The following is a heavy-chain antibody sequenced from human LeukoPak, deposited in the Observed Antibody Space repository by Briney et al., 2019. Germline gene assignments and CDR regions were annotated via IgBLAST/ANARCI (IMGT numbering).Heavy chain of an antibody. CDR3: AKVPFSDIVATAWSY. CDR2: ISDSGGST. CDR1: VFTLSSYA. Sequence: GGALRLSCAASVFTLSSYAMSRGPRAPRKGGEWGLAISDSGGSTYYAHSVKGRFTISRDNTKNTLYLKMNRLRAEDTGVYYCAKVPFSDIVATAWSYWGQGTLVTVSS. V-gene: IGHV3-23*01. D-gene: IGHD5-12*01. J-gene: IGHJ4*02.